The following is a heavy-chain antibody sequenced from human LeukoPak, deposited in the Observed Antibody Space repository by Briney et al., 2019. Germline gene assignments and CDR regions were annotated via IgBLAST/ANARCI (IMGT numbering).Heavy chain of an antibody. CDR2: IGSSSSYI. D-gene: IGHD6-19*01. CDR3: ARKWGFSGHPGGYFDY. Sequence: PGGSLRLSCAASGFTFSSYSMNWVRQAPGKGLEWVSSIGSSSSYIYYADSVKGRFTISRDNAKNSLYLQMNSLRAEDTAVYYCARKWGFSGHPGGYFDYWGQGTLVTVSS. J-gene: IGHJ4*02. V-gene: IGHV3-21*01. CDR1: GFTFSSYS.